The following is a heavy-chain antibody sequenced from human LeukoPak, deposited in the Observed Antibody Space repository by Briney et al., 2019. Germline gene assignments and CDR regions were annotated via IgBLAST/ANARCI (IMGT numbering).Heavy chain of an antibody. CDR2: IRYDGSNK. V-gene: IGHV3-30*02. D-gene: IGHD3-10*01. J-gene: IGHJ4*02. CDR3: AKDHSNALLRFGEVIRKTRDGYFDY. CDR1: GFTFSSYG. Sequence: GGSLRLPCAASGFTFSSYGMHWVRQAPGKGLEWVAFIRYDGSNKYYADSVKGRFAISRDNSKNTLYLQMNSLRAEDTAVYYCAKDHSNALLRFGEVIRKTRDGYFDYWGQGTLVTVSS.